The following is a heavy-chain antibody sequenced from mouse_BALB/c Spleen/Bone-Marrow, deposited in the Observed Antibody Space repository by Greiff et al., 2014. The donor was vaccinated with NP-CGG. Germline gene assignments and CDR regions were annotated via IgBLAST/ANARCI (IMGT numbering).Heavy chain of an antibody. D-gene: IGHD3-1*01. Sequence: DVHLVESGTVPARPGAAVKMSCKASGYTFSNYWMHWIKQRPGQGLEWIGTIHPGNSDTTYNQKFKGKAKLTAVTSTSTAYMELSSLTNEDSAVYYCTTLARNNFDYWGQGTTLTVSS. CDR3: TTLARNNFDY. V-gene: IGHV1-5*01. CDR2: IHPGNSDT. J-gene: IGHJ2*01. CDR1: GYTFSNYW.